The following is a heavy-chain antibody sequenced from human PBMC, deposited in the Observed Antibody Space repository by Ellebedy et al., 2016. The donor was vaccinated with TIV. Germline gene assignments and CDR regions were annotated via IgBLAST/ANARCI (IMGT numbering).Heavy chain of an antibody. J-gene: IGHJ5*02. Sequence: GESLKISCTASGFSFRSYWMTWVRQVPGKGLEWVATISQEGDEKFYVDSMKGRFTISRDNADNSLFLQMNSLRAEETAVYYCARRGSYGDYAVQINSWFDTWGRGTLVAVSS. D-gene: IGHD4-17*01. CDR2: ISQEGDEK. V-gene: IGHV3-7*01. CDR3: ARRGSYGDYAVQINSWFDT. CDR1: GFSFRSYW.